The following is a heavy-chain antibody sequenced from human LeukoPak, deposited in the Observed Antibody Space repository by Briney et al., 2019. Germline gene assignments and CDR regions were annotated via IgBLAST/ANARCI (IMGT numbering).Heavy chain of an antibody. J-gene: IGHJ6*03. D-gene: IGHD3-3*01. Sequence: SETLSLTCTVPGGSISSYYWSWIRQPAGKGLEWIGRIYTSGSTNYNPSLKSRVTMSVDTSKNQFSLKLSSVTAADTAVYYCARDGQGQNYDFWSGYYYYYMDVWGKGTTVTVSS. V-gene: IGHV4-4*07. CDR2: IYTSGST. CDR1: GGSISSYY. CDR3: ARDGQGQNYDFWSGYYYYYMDV.